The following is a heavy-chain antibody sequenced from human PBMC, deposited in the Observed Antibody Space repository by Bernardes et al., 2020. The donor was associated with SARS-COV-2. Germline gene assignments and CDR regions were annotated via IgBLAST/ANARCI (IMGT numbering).Heavy chain of an antibody. CDR1: GYTFTGYP. CDR3: ARESSCSGTNCYPDY. CDR2: ISTKTGNP. D-gene: IGHD2-2*01. J-gene: IGHJ4*02. V-gene: IGHV7-4-1*02. Sequence: ASMKVSCKASGYTFTGYPLNWVRQAPGQGPEWMGWISTKTGNPTYAQGFTGRFVFSLDTSVSTANLQISSLKAEDTAVYYCARESSCSGTNCYPDYWGQGTLVTVSS.